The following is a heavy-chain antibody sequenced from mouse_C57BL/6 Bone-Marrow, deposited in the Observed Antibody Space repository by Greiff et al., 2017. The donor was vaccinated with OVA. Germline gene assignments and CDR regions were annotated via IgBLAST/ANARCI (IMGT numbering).Heavy chain of an antibody. CDR3: ATLITTVVEYYFDY. V-gene: IGHV1-69*01. CDR1: GYTFTSYW. J-gene: IGHJ2*01. CDR2: IDPSDSYT. D-gene: IGHD1-1*01. Sequence: VQLQQPGAELVMPGASVKLSCKASGYTFTSYWMHWVKQRPGQGLEWIGEIDPSDSYTNYNQKFKGKSTLTVDKSTSTAYLQLSSLTSEDSAVYYCATLITTVVEYYFDYWGQGTTLTVSA.